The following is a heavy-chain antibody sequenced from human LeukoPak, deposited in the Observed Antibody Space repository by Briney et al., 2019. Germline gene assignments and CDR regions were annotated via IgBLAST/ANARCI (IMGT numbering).Heavy chain of an antibody. V-gene: IGHV4-34*01. CDR1: GGSFSGYY. CDR2: INHSGST. Sequence: PSETLSLTCAVYGGSFSGYYWSWIRQPPGKGLEWIGEINHSGSTNYNPSLKSRVTISVDTSKNQFSLKLSSVTAADTAVYYCARYGVYGDYDYWGQGTLVTVSS. D-gene: IGHD4-17*01. CDR3: ARYGVYGDYDY. J-gene: IGHJ4*02.